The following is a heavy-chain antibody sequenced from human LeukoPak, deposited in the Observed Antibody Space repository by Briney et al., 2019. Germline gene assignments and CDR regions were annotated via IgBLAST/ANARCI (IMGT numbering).Heavy chain of an antibody. CDR1: GFTFTSYG. J-gene: IGHJ6*02. V-gene: IGHV1-18*04. CDR3: ARDGVEMATYYYYAMDV. D-gene: IGHD5-24*01. CDR2: ISAYSGNT. Sequence: ASVKVSCKASGFTFTSYGFNWVRQAPGQGLEWMGWISAYSGNTNFAQKFQGRVTMTTDTSTSTVYKELRSLRSDDTAVYYCARDGVEMATYYYYAMDVWGQGTTVTVSS.